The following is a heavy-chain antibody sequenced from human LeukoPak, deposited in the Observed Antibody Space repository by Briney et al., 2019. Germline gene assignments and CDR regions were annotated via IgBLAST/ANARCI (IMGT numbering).Heavy chain of an antibody. CDR1: GCSFASYG. CDR3: ARDLQASNYNYWSGYFPLAF. CDR2: ISPYSGRT. J-gene: IGHJ4*02. Sequence: EASVKVSCKASGCSFASYGITWVRQAPGQGLEWMGWISPYSGRTNYVEKFKGRLTLTTDTSTSTAYMDLRGLTSDDTATYFCARDLQASNYNYWSGYFPLAFWGQGTLITASS. D-gene: IGHD3-3*01. V-gene: IGHV1-18*01.